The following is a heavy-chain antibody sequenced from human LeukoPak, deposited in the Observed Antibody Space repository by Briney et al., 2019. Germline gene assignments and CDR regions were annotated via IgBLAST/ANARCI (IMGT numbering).Heavy chain of an antibody. V-gene: IGHV3-53*01. CDR1: GFTVSSNY. Sequence: PGGSLRLSCAVSGFTVSSNYMTWVRQAPGKGLEWVSVIYSGDSIYYADSVKGRFTISRDISKNTVDLQLNSLRAEDTAVYYCASGKETSMAQGYWGQGTLVTVSS. J-gene: IGHJ4*02. CDR3: ASGKETSMAQGY. CDR2: IYSGDSI. D-gene: IGHD5-18*01.